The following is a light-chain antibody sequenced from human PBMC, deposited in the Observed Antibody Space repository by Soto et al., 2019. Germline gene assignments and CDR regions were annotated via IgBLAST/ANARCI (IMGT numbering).Light chain of an antibody. Sequence: HRPGQAPGLLISGASSRATGIPARFSGSGSGTEFTLTISSLQPHDFATYYCQHYNSYSEAFGQGTKVDIK. V-gene: IGKV3-15*01. CDR3: QHYNSYSEA. J-gene: IGKJ1*01. CDR2: GAS.